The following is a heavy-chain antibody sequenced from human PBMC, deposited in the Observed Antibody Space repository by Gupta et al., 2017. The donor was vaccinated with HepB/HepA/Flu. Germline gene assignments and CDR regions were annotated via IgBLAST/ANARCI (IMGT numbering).Heavy chain of an antibody. J-gene: IGHJ6*03. D-gene: IGHD3-3*02. CDR3: AKDLHFWSAMDV. Sequence: EVQLLESGGGLVQPGGSLRLSCAASGFTFGGNAMSWVRQAPGKGLEWVSGIGTDLRTHYADSVEGRFTISRDNSKNTVYLQMNSLRAEDTAVYYCAKDLHFWSAMDVWGKGTTVTVSS. CDR1: GFTFGGNA. CDR2: IGTDLRT. V-gene: IGHV3-23*01.